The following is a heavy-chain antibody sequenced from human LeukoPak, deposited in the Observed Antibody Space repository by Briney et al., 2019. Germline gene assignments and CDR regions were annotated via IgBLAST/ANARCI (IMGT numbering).Heavy chain of an antibody. CDR2: INPNSGAT. D-gene: IGHD3-10*01. CDR1: GYYVNGYY. Sequence: GASVKVSCKASGYYVNGYYMHWVRQAPGQGLEWMGWINPNSGATNYAQRFQGRVTMTRDTSISTAYMEMSRLRSDNTAVYYCASGSSGSYPHPFDYWGQGSLVTVSS. J-gene: IGHJ4*02. CDR3: ASGSSGSYPHPFDY. V-gene: IGHV1-2*02.